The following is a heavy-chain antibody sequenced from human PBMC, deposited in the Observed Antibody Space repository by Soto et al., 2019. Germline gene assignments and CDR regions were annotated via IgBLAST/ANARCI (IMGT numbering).Heavy chain of an antibody. V-gene: IGHV1-58*01. Sequence: ASVKGSFKASGFAFTSSAVQWGRQARGQRLEWIGCIVVGSGNTNYAQKFQERVTITRDMSTRTAYMELSSLRSEDTAVYYCAENGLGLRLDYWGQGTLVTVSS. CDR2: IVVGSGNT. CDR1: GFAFTSSA. J-gene: IGHJ4*02. D-gene: IGHD4-17*01. CDR3: AENGLGLRLDY.